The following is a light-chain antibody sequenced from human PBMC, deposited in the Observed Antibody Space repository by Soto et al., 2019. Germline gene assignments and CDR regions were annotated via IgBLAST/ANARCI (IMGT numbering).Light chain of an antibody. V-gene: IGKV3-20*01. CDR1: QNIRGNE. Sequence: VLTQSPGTLSLSPGERATLSCRASQNIRGNELAWYQQKPGQPPRLLIYRGSSRGPGIPDRFSGHGSGTEFTLTISRLEPEDFAVYYCQDYGTSAPWTFGQGTRVEIK. CDR2: RGS. CDR3: QDYGTSAPWT. J-gene: IGKJ1*01.